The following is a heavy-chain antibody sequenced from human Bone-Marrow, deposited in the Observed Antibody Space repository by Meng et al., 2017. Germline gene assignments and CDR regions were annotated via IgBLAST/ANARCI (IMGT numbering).Heavy chain of an antibody. CDR2: INPNRGGT. CDR1: GYTFTGYY. Sequence: ASVKVSCKASGYTFTGYYMHWVRQAPGQGLEWMGRINPNRGGTNYAQKFQGRVTMTRDTSISTAYMELSRLRSDDTSVYYCARDWGGQGVLRFVVGNYWGQGTLVTVSS. D-gene: IGHD3-3*01. J-gene: IGHJ4*02. CDR3: ARDWGGQGVLRFVVGNY. V-gene: IGHV1-2*06.